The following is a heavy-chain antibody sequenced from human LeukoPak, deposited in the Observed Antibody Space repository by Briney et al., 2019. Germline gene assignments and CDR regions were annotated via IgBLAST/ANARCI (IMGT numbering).Heavy chain of an antibody. CDR3: ARDNYYYDSSGYYLISNWFDP. J-gene: IGHJ5*02. Sequence: GGSLTLYCAASGFTFSSYEMNWVRQAPGKGLEWVSYISSSGSTIYYADSVKGRFTISRDNAKNSLYLQMNNLRAEDTAVYYCARDNYYYDSSGYYLISNWFDPWGQGTLVTVSS. D-gene: IGHD3-22*01. V-gene: IGHV3-48*03. CDR2: ISSSGSTI. CDR1: GFTFSSYE.